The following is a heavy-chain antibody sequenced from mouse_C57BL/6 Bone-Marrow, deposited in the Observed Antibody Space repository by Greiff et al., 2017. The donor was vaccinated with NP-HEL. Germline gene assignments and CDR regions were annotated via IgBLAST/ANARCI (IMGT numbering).Heavy chain of an antibody. CDR3: ARDRGDYDYFDY. J-gene: IGHJ2*01. D-gene: IGHD2-4*01. Sequence: EVHLVESGGGLVKPGGSLKLSCAASGFTFSSYAMSWVRQTPEQRLEWVATISDGGSYTYYPDNVKGRFTLSRDNAKNDLYLQMSHLKSEDTAMYYCARDRGDYDYFDYWGQGTTLTVSS. CDR2: ISDGGSYT. V-gene: IGHV5-4*01. CDR1: GFTFSSYA.